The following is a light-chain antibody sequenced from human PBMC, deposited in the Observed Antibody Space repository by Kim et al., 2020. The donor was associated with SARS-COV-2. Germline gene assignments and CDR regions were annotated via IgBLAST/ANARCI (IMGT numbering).Light chain of an antibody. J-gene: IGKJ4*01. V-gene: IGKV1-33*01. CDR2: DAS. CDR3: QQHDNLPLT. CDR1: QDSSNY. Sequence: ASVGDRVTITCQASQDSSNYLNWYQQKPGKAPRLLIYDASNLEIGVPSRFSGSGSGTDFSFTISSLQAEDFATYYCQQHDNLPLTFGGGTKVEIK.